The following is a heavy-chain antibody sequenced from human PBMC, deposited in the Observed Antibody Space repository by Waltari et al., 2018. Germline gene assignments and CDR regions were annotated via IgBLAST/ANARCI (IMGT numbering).Heavy chain of an antibody. V-gene: IGHV1-24*01. Sequence: QVQLVQSGAEVKKPGASVTVSCKVSGYTVADLSMHWVRQAPGKGLEWMGGYDPAEGETSYAQKFQGRVTMTEDTSTDTADMELSSLSSEDTAVYFCATDHNRQSGYDIWGQGTLVTVSS. CDR3: ATDHNRQSGYDI. CDR1: GYTVADLS. J-gene: IGHJ4*02. CDR2: YDPAEGET. D-gene: IGHD3-9*01.